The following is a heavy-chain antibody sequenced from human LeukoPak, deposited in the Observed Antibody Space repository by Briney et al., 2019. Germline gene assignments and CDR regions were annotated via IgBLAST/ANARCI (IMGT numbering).Heavy chain of an antibody. J-gene: IGHJ4*02. CDR2: INHSGST. CDR3: ARLPTVTFFDY. Sequence: SETLSLTCAVYGGSFSNYYWSWIRQPPGKELEWIGEINHSGSTNYNPSLKSRVTISVDTSKNQLSLKLSSVTAADTAVYYCARLPTVTFFDYWGQGTLVTVSS. CDR1: GGSFSNYY. V-gene: IGHV4-34*01. D-gene: IGHD4-17*01.